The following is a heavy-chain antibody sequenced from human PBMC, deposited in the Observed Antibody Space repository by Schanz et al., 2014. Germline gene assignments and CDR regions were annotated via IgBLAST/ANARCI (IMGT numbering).Heavy chain of an antibody. CDR2: LSGSGGST. CDR1: GFTFSTYA. CDR3: AKGMGYCSGGTCYDYYYYGLDV. J-gene: IGHJ6*02. V-gene: IGHV3-23*01. Sequence: EVQLLDSGGGLVQPGGSLRLSCAASGFTFSTYAMSWVRQAPGKGLEWVSALSGSGGSTYYADSVKGRFTISRDSPKNTLYLQMNSLRAGDTAVCYCAKGMGYCSGGTCYDYYYYGLDVWGQGTTVTVSS. D-gene: IGHD2-15*01.